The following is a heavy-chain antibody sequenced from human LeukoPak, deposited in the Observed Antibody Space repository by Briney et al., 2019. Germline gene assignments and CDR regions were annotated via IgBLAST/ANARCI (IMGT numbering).Heavy chain of an antibody. D-gene: IGHD3-16*02. J-gene: IGHJ3*02. CDR2: ITSSGSAM. Sequence: GGSLRLSCAASGFTFSDYYMGWIRQPPGEGLEWISYITSSGSAMYYADSVKGRFTISRDNGKNSLYLQMNSLRDEDTAVYYCAKAYRDAFDIWGQGTMVTVSS. CDR1: GFTFSDYY. CDR3: AKAYRDAFDI. V-gene: IGHV3-11*01.